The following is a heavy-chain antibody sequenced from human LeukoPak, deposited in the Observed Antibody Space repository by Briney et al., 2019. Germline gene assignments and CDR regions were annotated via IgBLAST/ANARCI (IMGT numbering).Heavy chain of an antibody. J-gene: IGHJ4*02. CDR1: GFTFSTYN. V-gene: IGHV3-48*01. CDR2: ISSGSEII. CDR3: ASSYGSSAYYPFDY. D-gene: IGHD3-22*01. Sequence: PGGSLRLSCAASGFTFSTYNMNWVRQAPGKGLEWVSFISSGSEIIYYAVSVKGRFTISRDNSKNTLYLQMNTLRAEDTAIYYCASSYGSSAYYPFDYWGQGTLVTVFS.